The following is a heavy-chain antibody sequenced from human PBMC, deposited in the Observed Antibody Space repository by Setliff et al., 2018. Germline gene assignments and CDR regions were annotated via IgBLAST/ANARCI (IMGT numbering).Heavy chain of an antibody. Sequence: GGSLRLSCAASAFTFNKYAVTWLRQAPGKGLEWVSSITVSGHTTYADSVEGRFSISRDNSRNTLYLQMNSLRAEDTASYFCSRDPNGDYVGAFDPWGQGILVTVSS. J-gene: IGHJ5*02. CDR3: SRDPNGDYVGAFDP. CDR1: AFTFNKYA. V-gene: IGHV3-23*01. D-gene: IGHD4-17*01. CDR2: ITVSGHTT.